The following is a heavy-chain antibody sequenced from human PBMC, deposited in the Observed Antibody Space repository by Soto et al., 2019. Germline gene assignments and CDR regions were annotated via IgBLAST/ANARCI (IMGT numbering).Heavy chain of an antibody. CDR1: GGSITTYY. CDR3: ARRLFGSGWTLDS. CDR2: VYHTGST. D-gene: IGHD6-25*01. Sequence: KAXETLSLSCDVSGGSITTYYWSWIRQAPGKGLEWIGNVYHTGSTDYNSSLRSRVTISVDTSKNQFSLNMNSVTAADTAAYYCARRLFGSGWTLDSWGQGALVTVSS. J-gene: IGHJ4*02. V-gene: IGHV4-59*13.